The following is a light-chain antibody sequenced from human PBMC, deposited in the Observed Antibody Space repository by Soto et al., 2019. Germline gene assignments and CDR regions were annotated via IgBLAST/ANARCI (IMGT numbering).Light chain of an antibody. CDR3: QRYNVYWT. Sequence: DIHMAQSPSTLSASVGDRVTITCRASQSIDVWLAWYQQKAGKAPKLLIYKASNLESGVPSRFSGTGSGTEFTLTSSSLQPDDFATYYGQRYNVYWTFDQGTKVEIK. CDR2: KAS. V-gene: IGKV1-5*03. CDR1: QSIDVW. J-gene: IGKJ1*01.